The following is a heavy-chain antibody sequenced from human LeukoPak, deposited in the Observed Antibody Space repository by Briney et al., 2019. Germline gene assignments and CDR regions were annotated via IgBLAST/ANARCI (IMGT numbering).Heavy chain of an antibody. D-gene: IGHD6-25*01. J-gene: IGHJ3*02. CDR1: GFTFSSYG. CDR2: ISGSGGST. CDR3: ASGSRRVGMYAFDI. Sequence: GGSLRLSCAASGFTFSSYGMSWVRQAPGKGLEWVSAISGSGGSTYYADSVKGRFTISRDNSKNTLYLQMNSLRAEDTAVYYCASGSRRVGMYAFDIWGQGTMVTVSS. V-gene: IGHV3-23*01.